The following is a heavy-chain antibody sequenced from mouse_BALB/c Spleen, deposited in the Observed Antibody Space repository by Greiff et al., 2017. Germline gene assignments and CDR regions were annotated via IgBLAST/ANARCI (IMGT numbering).Heavy chain of an antibody. D-gene: IGHD2-1*01. CDR2: ISYSGST. CDR1: GYSITSDYA. Sequence: EVQLVESGPGLVKPSQSLSLTCTVTGYSITSDYAWNWIRQFPGNKLEWMGYISYSGSTSYNPSLKSRISITRDTSKNQFFLQLNSVTTEDTATYYCARDGEIYLSFYDWGQGTTLTVSS. CDR3: ARDGEIYLSFYD. J-gene: IGHJ2*01. V-gene: IGHV3-2*02.